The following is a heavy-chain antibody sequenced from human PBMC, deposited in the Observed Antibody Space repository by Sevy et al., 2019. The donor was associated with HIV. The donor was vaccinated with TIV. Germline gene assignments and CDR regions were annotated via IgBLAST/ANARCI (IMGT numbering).Heavy chain of an antibody. CDR1: GFAFSTHA. CDR3: ARDGGYSVKWYPLY. Sequence: GGSQRLSCAASGFAFSTHAMHWVRQAPGKGLEWVAVISYEGTETFYAASVEGRFTISRDNSKNMLFLQINSLRPEDTAVYYCARDGGYSVKWYPLYWGHGTLVTVSS. CDR2: ISYEGTET. D-gene: IGHD1-26*01. V-gene: IGHV3-30-3*01. J-gene: IGHJ4*01.